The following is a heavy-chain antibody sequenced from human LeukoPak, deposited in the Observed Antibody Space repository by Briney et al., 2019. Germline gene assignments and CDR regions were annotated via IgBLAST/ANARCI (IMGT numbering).Heavy chain of an antibody. CDR1: GFTLSGYW. CDR2: IKQDGSEK. CDR3: ARDHLSRFDF. Sequence: PGGSLRLSCAASGFTLSGYWMTWVRQAPGKGLEWVANIKQDGSEKYYVDSVKGRFTISRDNAKNSLYLQMNSLRAEDTAVYYCARDHLSRFDFWGQGTLVTVSS. D-gene: IGHD3-3*02. V-gene: IGHV3-7*01. J-gene: IGHJ4*02.